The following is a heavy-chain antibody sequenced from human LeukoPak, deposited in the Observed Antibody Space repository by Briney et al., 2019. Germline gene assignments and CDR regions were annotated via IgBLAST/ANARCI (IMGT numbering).Heavy chain of an antibody. CDR3: ARRHYYDSSGYFGGFDY. Sequence: GGSLRLSCAASGFTFGGYAMSWVRQAPGRGLEWVSSISSSSSYIYYADSVKGRFTISRDNAKNSLYLQMNSLRAEDTAVYYCARRHYYDSSGYFGGFDYWGQGTLVTVSS. V-gene: IGHV3-21*01. CDR2: ISSSSSYI. D-gene: IGHD3-22*01. CDR1: GFTFGGYA. J-gene: IGHJ4*02.